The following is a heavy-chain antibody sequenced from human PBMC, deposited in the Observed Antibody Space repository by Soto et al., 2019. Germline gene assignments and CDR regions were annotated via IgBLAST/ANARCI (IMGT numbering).Heavy chain of an antibody. Sequence: QVQLVESGGGVVQPGRSLRLSCAASGFSFSSFGMHWVRQAPGKGLEWVAIIWYDGSLEYYADSVKGRFTISRDNSKNTLYLQMKSLRVEDTAVYYCAKPSYDFWSGYYHPFDYWGQGTLVTVSS. J-gene: IGHJ4*02. CDR2: IWYDGSLE. D-gene: IGHD3-3*01. CDR3: AKPSYDFWSGYYHPFDY. CDR1: GFSFSSFG. V-gene: IGHV3-33*03.